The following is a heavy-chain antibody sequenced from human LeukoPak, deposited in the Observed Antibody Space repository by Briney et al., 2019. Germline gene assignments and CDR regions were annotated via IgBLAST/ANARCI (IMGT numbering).Heavy chain of an antibody. D-gene: IGHD6-19*01. V-gene: IGHV3-11*04. Sequence: GGSLRLSCAASGFTFSDYYMSWIRQAPGKGLEWVSYISSSGSTIYYADSVKGRFTLSRDNAKNSLYLQMNSLRDEDTAVYYCARGPISGWSADYWGQGTLVTVSS. CDR2: ISSSGSTI. CDR1: GFTFSDYY. J-gene: IGHJ4*02. CDR3: ARGPISGWSADY.